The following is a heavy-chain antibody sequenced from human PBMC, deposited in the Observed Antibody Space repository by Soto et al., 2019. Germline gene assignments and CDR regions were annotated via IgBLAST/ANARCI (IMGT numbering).Heavy chain of an antibody. CDR3: ARRRSSSWYLDY. J-gene: IGHJ4*02. D-gene: IGHD6-13*01. V-gene: IGHV2-5*02. CDR1: GFSLSTSGVG. CDR2: IYWDDDK. Sequence: QITLKESGPALVKPTLTLTLTCTFSGFSLSTSGVGVGWIRQPPGKALEWLAIIYWDDDKRYSPSLKSRLTITKDTSKDQVVLTMTNMDPVDTATYFCARRRSSSWYLDYWGQGTLVTVSS.